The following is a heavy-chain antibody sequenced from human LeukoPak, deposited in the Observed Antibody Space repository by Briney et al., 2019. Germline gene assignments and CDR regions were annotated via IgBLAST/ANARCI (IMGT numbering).Heavy chain of an antibody. D-gene: IGHD5-18*01. CDR2: IKQDGSEK. Sequence: GGSLRLSCAASGFTFSRYAMTWVRQAPGKGLEWVANIKQDGSEKNYVDSVKGRFSISRDNAKNSLYLQMNSLRAEDTAVYYCVRGGYYYGAWGQGTLVTVSS. V-gene: IGHV3-7*01. J-gene: IGHJ5*02. CDR1: GFTFSRYA. CDR3: VRGGYYYGA.